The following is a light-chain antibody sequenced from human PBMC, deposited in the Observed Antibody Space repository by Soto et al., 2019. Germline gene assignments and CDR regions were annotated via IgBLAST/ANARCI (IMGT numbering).Light chain of an antibody. J-gene: IGLJ2*01. V-gene: IGLV2-14*01. CDR3: SSYSSSSTNVV. CDR1: SSDVGGYNF. Sequence: QYVLTQPASVSGSPGQSITISCTGTSSDVGGYNFVSWYQQHPGKAPKLMIYEVTDRPSGVSNRFSGSKSGNTASLSISGLQAEDEADYYCSSYSSSSTNVVFGGGTKLTVL. CDR2: EVT.